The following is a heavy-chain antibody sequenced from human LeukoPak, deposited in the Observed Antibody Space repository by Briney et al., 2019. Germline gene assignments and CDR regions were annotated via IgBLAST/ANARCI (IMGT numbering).Heavy chain of an antibody. Sequence: SETLSLTCAVYGGSFSGYYWSWIRQPPGKGLEWIGEINHSGSTNYNPSLKRRVNISVDKYKKKFALKLRSGAAADTAVYYCARGGRYSSISHKYNCFDPWGQGTLVTVSS. CDR1: GGSFSGYY. CDR3: ARGGRYSSISHKYNCFDP. CDR2: INHSGST. J-gene: IGHJ5*02. V-gene: IGHV4-34*01. D-gene: IGHD6-13*01.